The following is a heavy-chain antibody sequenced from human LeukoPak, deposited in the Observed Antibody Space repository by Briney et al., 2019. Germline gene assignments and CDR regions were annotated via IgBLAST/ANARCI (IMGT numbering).Heavy chain of an antibody. J-gene: IGHJ4*02. V-gene: IGHV4-59*08. CDR1: GGSITDYY. Sequence: PSETLSLTCTVSGGSITDYYWNWIRQSPEKGLEWIGYVYYTGTTYYSPSLKSRVAISLDRSKNQFSLNLNSVTAADTAVYYCARRRSSSWDVDYWGQGTLVTVSS. CDR3: ARRRSSSWDVDY. D-gene: IGHD6-13*01. CDR2: VYYTGTT.